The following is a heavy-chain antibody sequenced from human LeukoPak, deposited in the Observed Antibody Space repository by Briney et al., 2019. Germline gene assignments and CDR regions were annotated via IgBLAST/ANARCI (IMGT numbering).Heavy chain of an antibody. CDR3: ARVRYSSSSADFDY. V-gene: IGHV4-34*01. CDR2: INHSGST. J-gene: IGHJ4*02. D-gene: IGHD6-6*01. CDR1: GGSFSGYY. Sequence: SETLSLTCAVYGGSFSGYYWSWIRQPPGKGLEWIGEINHSGSTNYSPSLKSRVTISVDTSKNQFSLKLSSVTAADTAVYYCARVRYSSSSADFDYWGQGTLVTVSS.